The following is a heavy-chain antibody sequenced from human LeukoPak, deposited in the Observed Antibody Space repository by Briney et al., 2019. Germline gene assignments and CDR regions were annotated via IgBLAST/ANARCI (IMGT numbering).Heavy chain of an antibody. CDR1: GFTVSSNY. J-gene: IGHJ4*02. CDR2: IYVSGST. CDR3: ARDHRNAGVFDY. Sequence: PGGSLRLSCAASGFTVSSNYMSWVRQAPGKGLEWLSVIYVSGSTFYADSVKGRLTISRDNSKNTLYLQMNSLRADDTAVYYCARDHRNAGVFDYWGQGTLVTVSS. D-gene: IGHD2-2*01. V-gene: IGHV3-53*01.